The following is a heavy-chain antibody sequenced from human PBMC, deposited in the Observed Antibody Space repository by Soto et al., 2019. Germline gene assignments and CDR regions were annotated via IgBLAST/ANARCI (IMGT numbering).Heavy chain of an antibody. D-gene: IGHD2-15*01. Sequence: QVQLVQSGAEVKKPGSSVKVSCKASGGTFSSYTISWVRQAPGQGLEWMGRIIPILGIANYAQKFQGRVTITADKSTSTAYMELRRLRSEETSVYYCASDSVVVVAARVSFWGMDVWGQWTTVTVSS. V-gene: IGHV1-69*02. CDR2: IIPILGIA. CDR3: ASDSVVVVAARVSFWGMDV. CDR1: GGTFSSYT. J-gene: IGHJ6*02.